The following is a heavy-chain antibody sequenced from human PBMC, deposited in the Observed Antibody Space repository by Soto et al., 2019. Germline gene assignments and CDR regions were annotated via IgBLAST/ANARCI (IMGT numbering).Heavy chain of an antibody. Sequence: QVQLVQSGAEVKKPGASVKVSCKASGYTFTGYYIHWVRQAPGQGLEWMGWINPNSGGTKYPQKFQGRVTMTRDTSIRTVSMSLTGLKSDDTAVYLCARDLAKGGGSAGFGYWGQGTLVAVSS. CDR3: ARDLAKGGGSAGFGY. CDR2: INPNSGGT. CDR1: GYTFTGYY. D-gene: IGHD2-15*01. V-gene: IGHV1-2*02. J-gene: IGHJ4*02.